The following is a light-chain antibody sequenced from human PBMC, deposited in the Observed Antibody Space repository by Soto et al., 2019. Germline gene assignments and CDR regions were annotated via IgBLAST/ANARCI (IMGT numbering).Light chain of an antibody. J-gene: IGKJ1*01. CDR3: QQYGSPAVT. V-gene: IGKV3-20*01. Sequence: EIVLTQSPGTLSLSPGERATLSCRASQSVSSSYLAWYQQKPGQAPRLLIYGASSRATGIPDRFSGSGSGTDFTLTISRLEPEDYAMYYCQQYGSPAVTFGQGTKVEIK. CDR1: QSVSSSY. CDR2: GAS.